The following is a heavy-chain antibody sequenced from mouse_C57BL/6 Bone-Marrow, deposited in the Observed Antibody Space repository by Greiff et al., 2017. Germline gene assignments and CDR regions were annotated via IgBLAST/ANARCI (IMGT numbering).Heavy chain of an antibody. V-gene: IGHV1-15*01. J-gene: IGHJ3*01. CDR3: TPYYYGSSYTY. CDR2: IDPETGGT. CDR1: GYTFTDYE. D-gene: IGHD1-1*01. Sequence: QVQLQQSGAELVRPGASVTLSCKASGYTFTDYEMHWVKQTPVHGLEWIGAIDPETGGTAYNQKFTGKAILTADKSSSTAYMELRSLTSEDSAVYYCTPYYYGSSYTYWGQGTLVTVAA.